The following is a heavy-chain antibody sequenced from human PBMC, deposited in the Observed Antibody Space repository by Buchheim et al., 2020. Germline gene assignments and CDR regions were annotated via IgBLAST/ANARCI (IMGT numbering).Heavy chain of an antibody. CDR2: ISGIGTST. CDR1: GFTFSDYA. Sequence: EVQLLESGGGLVQPGGSLRLSCASSGFTFSDYAMSWVRQAPGQGLEWVSAISGIGTSTYSADSVQGRFTISRDNSKRTLYLQMNSLRAEDTAVYYCAKDGFWSSSWSFPDYWGQGTL. V-gene: IGHV3-23*01. D-gene: IGHD6-13*01. J-gene: IGHJ4*02. CDR3: AKDGFWSSSWSFPDY.